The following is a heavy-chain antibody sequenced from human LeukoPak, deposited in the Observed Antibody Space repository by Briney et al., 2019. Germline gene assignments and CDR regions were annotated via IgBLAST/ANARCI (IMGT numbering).Heavy chain of an antibody. CDR1: GFTFGDYY. CDR3: ARDRGIVGPTVAYYMDV. CDR2: ITTSGSTI. V-gene: IGHV3-11*04. Sequence: GGSLRLSCAASGFTFGDYYMSWIRQAPGKGLEWVSYITTSGSTIYYADSVKGRFTISRDNAKNSLYLQMNSLRAEDTAVYYCARDRGIVGPTVAYYMDVWGKGTTVTVSS. D-gene: IGHD1-26*01. J-gene: IGHJ6*03.